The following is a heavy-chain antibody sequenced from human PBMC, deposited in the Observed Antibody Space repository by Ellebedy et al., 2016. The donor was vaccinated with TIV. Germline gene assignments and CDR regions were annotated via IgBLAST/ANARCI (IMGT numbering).Heavy chain of an antibody. CDR1: GGSISSYY. CDR2: IYYSGST. J-gene: IGHJ4*02. V-gene: IGHV4-59*12. Sequence: MPSETLSLTCTVSGGSISSYYWSRIRQPPGKGLEWIGYIYYSGSTNYNPSLKSRVTISVDTSKNQFSLKLSSVTAADTAVYYCARERRGYYAECWGQGTLVTVSS. D-gene: IGHD3-3*01. CDR3: ARERRGYYAEC.